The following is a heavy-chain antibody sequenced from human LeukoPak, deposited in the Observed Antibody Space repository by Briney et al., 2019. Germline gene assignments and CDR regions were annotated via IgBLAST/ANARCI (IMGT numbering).Heavy chain of an antibody. CDR1: GGSLNDHY. J-gene: IGHJ6*03. CDR2: INHFGTT. CDR3: ARGFNYMDV. V-gene: IGHV4-34*01. Sequence: SETLSLTCAVFGGSLNDHYWIWIRQPPGQGLEWIGEINHFGTTKYKSSLKSRVTISIDASKKQLSLKLNPVTAADTALYYCARGFNYMDVWGKGTTVTV.